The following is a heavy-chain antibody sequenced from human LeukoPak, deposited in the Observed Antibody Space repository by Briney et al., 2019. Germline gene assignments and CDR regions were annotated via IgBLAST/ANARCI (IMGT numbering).Heavy chain of an antibody. V-gene: IGHV4-61*02. J-gene: IGHJ4*02. CDR3: ARNSCPSGSCYDNRGYFDY. D-gene: IGHD2-15*01. CDR2: IYTSGST. CDR1: GGSISSGTYY. Sequence: SETLSLTCTVSGGSISSGTYYWSWIRQPAGKGLEWIGRIYTSGSTNYNPSLKSRITISVDTSKNQFSLKLSSVTAADTAVYYCARNSCPSGSCYDNRGYFDYWGQGTLVAVSS.